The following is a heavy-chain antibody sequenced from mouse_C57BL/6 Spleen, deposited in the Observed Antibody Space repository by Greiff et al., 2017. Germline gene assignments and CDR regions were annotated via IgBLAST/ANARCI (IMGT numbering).Heavy chain of an antibody. J-gene: IGHJ2*01. CDR2: INPNNGGT. V-gene: IGHV1-26*01. D-gene: IGHD1-1*01. Sequence: EVQLQQSGPELVKPGASVKISCKASGYTFTDYYMNWVKQSHGKSLEWIGDINPNNGGTSYNQKFKGKATLTVDKSSSTAYMELRSLTSEDSAVYYCARGPTAVVAPFDYWGQGTTLTVSS. CDR3: ARGPTAVVAPFDY. CDR1: GYTFTDYY.